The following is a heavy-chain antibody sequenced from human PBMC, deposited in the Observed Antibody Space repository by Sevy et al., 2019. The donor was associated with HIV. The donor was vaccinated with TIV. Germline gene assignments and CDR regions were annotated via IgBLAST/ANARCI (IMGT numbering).Heavy chain of an antibody. V-gene: IGHV3-30*04. CDR2: ISSDGSNE. CDR3: AKRTTGTIYYYYGMDV. CDR1: RFAFSLYA. J-gene: IGHJ6*02. Sequence: GGSLRLSCDASRFAFSLYALHWVRQAPGKGLEWVTSISSDGSNEYYADSVKGRFTISRDNSKNTLYLQMNSLRAEDTALYYCAKRTTGTIYYYYGMDVWGQGTTVTVSS. D-gene: IGHD1-1*01.